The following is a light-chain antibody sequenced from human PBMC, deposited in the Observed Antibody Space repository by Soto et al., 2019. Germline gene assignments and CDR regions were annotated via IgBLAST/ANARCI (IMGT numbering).Light chain of an antibody. J-gene: IGKJ5*01. CDR2: GAS. V-gene: IGKV3-15*01. CDR3: QKYNNWPRS. Sequence: EIVMTQSPATVSLSPGERATLSCRASQSMRSNVAWYQQKPGQAPRLLIYGASTRATGIPARFSGSGSGTEFTLTISSLQSEDFAVYYCQKYNNWPRSFGQGTRLEIK. CDR1: QSMRSN.